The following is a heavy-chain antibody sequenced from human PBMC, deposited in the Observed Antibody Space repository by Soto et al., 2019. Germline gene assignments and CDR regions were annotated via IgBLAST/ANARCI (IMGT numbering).Heavy chain of an antibody. CDR3: ARANSITMVRGMDV. J-gene: IGHJ6*02. D-gene: IGHD3-10*01. CDR1: GGSISSGGYY. Sequence: QVQLQESGPGLVKPSQTLSLTCTVSGGSISSGGYYWSWIRQHPGKGLEWIGYIYYSGSTYYNTSLKSRVTISVDTSKNQFSLKLSSVTAADTAVYYCARANSITMVRGMDVWGQGTTVTVSS. V-gene: IGHV4-31*03. CDR2: IYYSGST.